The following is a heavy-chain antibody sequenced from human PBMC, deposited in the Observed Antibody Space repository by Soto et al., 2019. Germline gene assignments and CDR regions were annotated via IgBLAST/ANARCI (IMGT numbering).Heavy chain of an antibody. CDR1: GLIFSRFP. V-gene: IGHV3-30-3*01. J-gene: IGHJ4*02. CDR3: ARSYCGDNCALDY. D-gene: IGHD2-21*02. CDR2: VSKDGSDK. Sequence: PGGSRRLSWSASGLIFSRFPMHWVRQAPGKGLEWVAVVSKDGSDKHYADSVKGRFTISRDNSENTLHLQMNSLRPEDTGVYYCARSYCGDNCALDYWGQGTPVTVSS.